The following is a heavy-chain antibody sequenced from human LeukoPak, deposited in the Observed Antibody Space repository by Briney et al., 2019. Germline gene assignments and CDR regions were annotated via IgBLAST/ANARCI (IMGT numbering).Heavy chain of an antibody. CDR2: IYTSGST. D-gene: IGHD5-18*01. CDR1: GGSISSGSYY. CDR3: ARSRLLYYYYMDV. Sequence: SETLSLTCTVSGGSISSGSYYWSWIRQPAGKGLEWIGHIYTSGSTNYNPSLKSRVTISVDTSKNQFSLKVSSVTAADAAVYYCARSRLLYYYYMDVWGKGTTVTVSS. V-gene: IGHV4-61*09. J-gene: IGHJ6*03.